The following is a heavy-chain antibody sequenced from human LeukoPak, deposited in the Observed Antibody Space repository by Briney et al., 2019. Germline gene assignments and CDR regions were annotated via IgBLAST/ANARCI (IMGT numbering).Heavy chain of an antibody. D-gene: IGHD3-10*01. J-gene: IGHJ6*02. CDR3: ARAQGITMVRGIRSNYGMDV. CDR1: GDSVSSNSAA. Sequence: SQTLSLTCAISGDSVSSNSAAWNWIRQSPSRGLEWLGRTYYRSKWYNDYAVSVKSRITINPDTSKNQFSLQLNSVTPEDTAVYYCARAQGITMVRGIRSNYGMDVWGQGTTVTVSS. CDR2: TYYRSKWYN. V-gene: IGHV6-1*01.